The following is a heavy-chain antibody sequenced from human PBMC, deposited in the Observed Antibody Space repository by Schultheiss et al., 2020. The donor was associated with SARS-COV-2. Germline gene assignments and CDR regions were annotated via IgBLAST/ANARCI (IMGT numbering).Heavy chain of an antibody. CDR2: ISSSSSTI. D-gene: IGHD6-19*01. Sequence: GGSLRLSCAASGFTFSSYSMNWVRQAPGKGLEWVSYISSSSSTIYYADSVKGRFTISRDNAKNTLYLQMNSLRAEDTAVYYCARDAVAGDFDYWGQGTLVTVSS. V-gene: IGHV3-48*04. J-gene: IGHJ4*02. CDR3: ARDAVAGDFDY. CDR1: GFTFSSYS.